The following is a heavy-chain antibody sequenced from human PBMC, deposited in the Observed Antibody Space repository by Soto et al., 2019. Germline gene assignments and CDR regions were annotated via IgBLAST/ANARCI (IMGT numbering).Heavy chain of an antibody. Sequence: SETLSLTCAVYGESFSGYYWSWIRQPPGKGLEWIGEINHSGSTNYNPSLKSRVTISVDTSKNQFSLKLSSVTAADTAVYYCASNLSGYSSGAIGYWGQGTLVTVSS. CDR3: ASNLSGYSSGAIGY. D-gene: IGHD6-19*01. CDR1: GESFSGYY. CDR2: INHSGST. V-gene: IGHV4-34*01. J-gene: IGHJ4*02.